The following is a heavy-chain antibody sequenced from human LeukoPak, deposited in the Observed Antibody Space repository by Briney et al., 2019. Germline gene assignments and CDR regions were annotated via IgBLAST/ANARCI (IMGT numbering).Heavy chain of an antibody. J-gene: IGHJ4*02. V-gene: IGHV4-34*01. D-gene: IGHD5-24*01. CDR3: ARWLQLRSVGFDY. CDR2: INHSGST. Sequence: SETLSLTCAVYGGSFSGYYWSWIRQRQGHGLEWSGEINHSGSTNYNPSLKSRVTIPVDTSKNQYPLKLSAVTAADTAVYYCARWLQLRSVGFDYWGQGTLVTVSS. CDR1: GGSFSGYY.